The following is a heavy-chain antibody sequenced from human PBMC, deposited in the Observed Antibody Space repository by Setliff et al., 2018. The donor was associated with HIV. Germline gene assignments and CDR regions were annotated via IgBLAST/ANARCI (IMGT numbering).Heavy chain of an antibody. CDR3: ARFERFGEIY. J-gene: IGHJ4*02. Sequence: PSETLSLTCTVSGGSISSGDYYWSWIRQPPGKGLEWIGYIYYSGSTYYNPALKSRVTISVDTSKKHFALKLSPGTAADTAVYYCARFERFGEIYWGQGTLVTVSS. V-gene: IGHV4-30-4*08. CDR2: IYYSGST. CDR1: GGSISSGDYY. D-gene: IGHD3-10*01.